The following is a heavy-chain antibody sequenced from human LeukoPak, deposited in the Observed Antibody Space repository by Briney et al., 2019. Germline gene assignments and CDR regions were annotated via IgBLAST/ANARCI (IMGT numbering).Heavy chain of an antibody. CDR1: GITFSSYA. V-gene: IGHV3-23*01. Sequence: GGSLRLSCAASGITFSSYAISWVRQAPGKGLEWVSGIRGSGGSTYYADSVKGRFTISRDNSKNTLYLQMNSLRAEDTAVYYCARDLPYNYDSSGYYDYWGQGTLVTVSS. D-gene: IGHD3-22*01. CDR3: ARDLPYNYDSSGYYDY. CDR2: IRGSGGST. J-gene: IGHJ4*02.